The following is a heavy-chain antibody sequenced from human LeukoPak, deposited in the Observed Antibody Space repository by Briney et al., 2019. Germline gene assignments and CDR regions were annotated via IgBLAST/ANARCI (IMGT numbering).Heavy chain of an antibody. CDR2: ISDYNGNT. V-gene: IGHV1-18*01. CDR1: GYTFTSYG. J-gene: IGHJ6*03. D-gene: IGHD1-14*01. Sequence: GASVKVSCKASGYTFTSYGISWVRQAPGQGLEWMGWISDYNGNTNYAQKLQGRVTMTTDTSTSTAYTELRSLRSDDTAVYYCARRNSYYYYYMDVWGKGTTVTVSS. CDR3: ARRNSYYYYYMDV.